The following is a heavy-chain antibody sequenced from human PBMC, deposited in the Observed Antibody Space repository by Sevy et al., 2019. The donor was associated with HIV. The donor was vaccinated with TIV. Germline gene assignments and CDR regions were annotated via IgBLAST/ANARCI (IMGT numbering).Heavy chain of an antibody. D-gene: IGHD3-9*01. Sequence: GGSLRLSCITSGFRVSDYALTWLRQAPGKGLEWVGFIRSKTFGGTTEYAASVKGRFTISRDESKSIAYLEMNSLKTEDTAIYYCTRLRGTISAYYYFGMDVWGQGATVTVSS. CDR3: TRLRGTISAYYYFGMDV. CDR1: GFRVSDYA. CDR2: IRSKTFGGTT. V-gene: IGHV3-49*03. J-gene: IGHJ6*02.